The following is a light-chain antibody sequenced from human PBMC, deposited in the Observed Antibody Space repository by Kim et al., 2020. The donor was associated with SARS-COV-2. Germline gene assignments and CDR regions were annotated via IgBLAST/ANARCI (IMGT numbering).Light chain of an antibody. CDR3: QQTFNTPYT. V-gene: IGKV1-39*01. Sequence: DTQMTQSPASLSASVGASVTITCRPSQSVNSYLNWYQHKPGQGPKLLIYAASYLQDGVPSRFSGRGYGTDFTLTITSLQPEDFATYYCQQTFNTPYTFGQGTKLEI. J-gene: IGKJ2*01. CDR1: QSVNSY. CDR2: AAS.